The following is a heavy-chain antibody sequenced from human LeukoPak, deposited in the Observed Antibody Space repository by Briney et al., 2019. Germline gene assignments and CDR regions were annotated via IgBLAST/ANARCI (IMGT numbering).Heavy chain of an antibody. Sequence: PGGSLRLSCAASGFTFSSYSMNWVRQAPGKGLEWVSSISSSSSYIYYADSVKGRFTISRDNSKNTLYLQMNSLRAEDTAVYYCAKGASFDYWGQGTLVTVSS. J-gene: IGHJ4*02. CDR1: GFTFSSYS. V-gene: IGHV3-21*04. CDR2: ISSSSSYI. CDR3: AKGASFDY.